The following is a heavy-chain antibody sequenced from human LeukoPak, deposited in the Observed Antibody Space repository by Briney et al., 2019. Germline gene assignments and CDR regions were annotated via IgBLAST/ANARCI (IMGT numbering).Heavy chain of an antibody. CDR3: ARDVGSSSWYETDY. CDR2: IYYSGST. J-gene: IGHJ4*02. CDR1: GGSISSYY. Sequence: SETLSLTCTVSGGSISSYYWSWIRQPPGKGLEWIGYIYYSGSTNYNPSLKSRVTISVDTSKNQFPLKLSSVTAADTAVYYCARDVGSSSWYETDYWGQGTLVTVSS. V-gene: IGHV4-59*01. D-gene: IGHD6-13*01.